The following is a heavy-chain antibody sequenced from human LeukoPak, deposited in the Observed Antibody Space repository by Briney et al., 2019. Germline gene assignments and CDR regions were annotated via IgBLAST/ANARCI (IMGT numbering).Heavy chain of an antibody. Sequence: SETLSLTCSGSGVSFSGYYWNWIRQPPGKGLEWIGYISTTGSTNYNPSLKRRVTISVDTSKNQVSLRLSSVTAADTAVYYCARLNRGYSSSYYYYYMDVWGKGTTVTVSS. V-gene: IGHV4-4*09. J-gene: IGHJ6*03. CDR2: ISTTGST. CDR3: ARLNRGYSSSYYYYYMDV. CDR1: GVSFSGYY. D-gene: IGHD6-13*01.